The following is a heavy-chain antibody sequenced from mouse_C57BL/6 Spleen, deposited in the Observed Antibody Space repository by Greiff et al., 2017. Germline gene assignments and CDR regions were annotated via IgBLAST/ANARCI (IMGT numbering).Heavy chain of an antibody. CDR3: ARAVYYGYDGGFAY. CDR1: GYTFTSYW. CDR2: IYPGSGST. Sequence: VQLQQPGAELVKPGASVKMSCKASGYTFTSYWITWVKQRPGQGLEWIGDIYPGSGSTNYNEKIKSKATLTVDTSSSTAYMQLSRLTSEDAAVYCGARAVYYGYDGGFAYWGQGTLVTVSA. D-gene: IGHD2-2*01. J-gene: IGHJ3*01. V-gene: IGHV1-55*01.